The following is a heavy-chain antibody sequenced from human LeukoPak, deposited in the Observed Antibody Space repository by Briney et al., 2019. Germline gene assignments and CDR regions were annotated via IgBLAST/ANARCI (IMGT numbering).Heavy chain of an antibody. Sequence: GRSLRLSCAASGFTFSSYAMHWVRQAPGKGLEWVAVISYDGSNKYYADSVKGRFTISRDNSKNTLYLQMNSLRAEDTAVYYCARDSGRGSIYYYGMDVWGQGTTVTVS. D-gene: IGHD5-12*01. CDR1: GFTFSSYA. J-gene: IGHJ6*02. V-gene: IGHV3-30-3*01. CDR2: ISYDGSNK. CDR3: ARDSGRGSIYYYGMDV.